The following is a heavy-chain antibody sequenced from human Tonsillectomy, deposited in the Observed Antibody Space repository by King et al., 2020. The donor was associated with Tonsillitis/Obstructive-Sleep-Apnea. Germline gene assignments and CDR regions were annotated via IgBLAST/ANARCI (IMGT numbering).Heavy chain of an antibody. Sequence: QLVQSGAEVKKPGSSVKVSCKASGGTFSSYAISWVRQTPGQGLEWMGRIIPILGIANYAQKCQGRDTITADKSTSTAYMELSSLRSEDTAVYYCAGGKPEVVGATLDYYYYYLDVWGKGTTVTVSS. CDR3: AGGKPEVVGATLDYYYYYLDV. V-gene: IGHV1-69*04. CDR1: GGTFSSYA. J-gene: IGHJ6*03. CDR2: IIPILGIA. D-gene: IGHD1-26*01.